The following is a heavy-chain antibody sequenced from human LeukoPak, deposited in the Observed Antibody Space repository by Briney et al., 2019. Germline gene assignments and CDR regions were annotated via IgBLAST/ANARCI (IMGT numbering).Heavy chain of an antibody. Sequence: GESLRLSCAASGITFSSYWMHCVRQAPGKGLVWVSRINSDGSSTSYADSVKGRFTISRDNAKNTRTLQTNSLRAEDTAVYYCTKEWQGASRNYYFYYMDVWGKGTTVTVS. V-gene: IGHV3-74*01. CDR2: INSDGSST. CDR1: GITFSSYW. D-gene: IGHD1-14*01. CDR3: TKEWQGASRNYYFYYMDV. J-gene: IGHJ6*03.